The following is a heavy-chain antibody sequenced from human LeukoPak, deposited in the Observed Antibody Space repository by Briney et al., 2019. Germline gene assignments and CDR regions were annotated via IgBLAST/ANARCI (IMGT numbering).Heavy chain of an antibody. Sequence: GGSLRLSCAASAFALSTYTMEWVRLAPGKGLEWVSSINPDSKYIYYRDSVRGRFTISRDNAKNSLYLQMNSLRAEDTAIYYCTRVGYIDEGIDYWGQGTLVTVSS. CDR1: AFALSTYT. V-gene: IGHV3-21*06. D-gene: IGHD5-24*01. CDR3: TRVGYIDEGIDY. J-gene: IGHJ4*02. CDR2: INPDSKYI.